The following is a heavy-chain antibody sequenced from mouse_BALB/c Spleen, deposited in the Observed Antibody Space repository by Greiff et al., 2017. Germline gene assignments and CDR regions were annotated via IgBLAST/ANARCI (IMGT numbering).Heavy chain of an antibody. J-gene: IGHJ4*01. Sequence: VKLMESGPGLVAPSQNLSITCTVSGFSLTGYGVNWVRQPPGKGLEWLGMIWGDGSTDYNSALKSRLSISKDNSKSQVFLKMNSLQTDDTARYYCARDRYYGSRRYAMDYWGQGTSVTVSS. D-gene: IGHD1-1*01. CDR1: GFSLTGYG. V-gene: IGHV2-6-7*01. CDR3: ARDRYYGSRRYAMDY. CDR2: IWGDGST.